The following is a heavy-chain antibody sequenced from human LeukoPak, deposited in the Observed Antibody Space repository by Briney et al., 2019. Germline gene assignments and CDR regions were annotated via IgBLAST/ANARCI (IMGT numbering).Heavy chain of an antibody. CDR3: ARWSLSTVTAFDY. J-gene: IGHJ4*02. CDR2: ISGSSSYI. V-gene: IGHV3-21*01. Sequence: GGSLRLSCAASGFTFSSYSMNWVRQAPGKGLEWVSSISGSSSYIYYADSVKGRFTISRDNAKNSLYLQMNSLRAEDTAVYYCARWSLSTVTAFDYWGQGTLVTVSS. CDR1: GFTFSSYS. D-gene: IGHD4-17*01.